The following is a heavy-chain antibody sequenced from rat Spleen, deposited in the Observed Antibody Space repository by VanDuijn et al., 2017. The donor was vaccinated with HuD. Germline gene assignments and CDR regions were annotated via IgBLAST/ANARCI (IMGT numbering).Heavy chain of an antibody. CDR2: ISYDGSST. J-gene: IGHJ2*01. D-gene: IGHD5-1*01. CDR3: ATLTGSFGY. CDR1: GFTFTNYG. Sequence: EVQLVESGGGLVQPGRSLKLSCAASGFTFTNYGMHWIRQAPTKGLEWVASISYDGSSTYYGDSVKGRFTISRDNAKSTLYLQMDSLRSEDTATYYCATLTGSFGYWGQGVMVTVSS. V-gene: IGHV5-19*01.